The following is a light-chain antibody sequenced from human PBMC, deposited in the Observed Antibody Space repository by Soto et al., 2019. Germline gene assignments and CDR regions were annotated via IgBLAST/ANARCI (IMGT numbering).Light chain of an antibody. CDR3: QQYGSSPNA. CDR1: QSVSSNY. V-gene: IGKV3-20*01. Sequence: EIVMTQSPATLSVSPGERATLSCRASQSVSSNYLAWYQQKLGQAPRLLIYGASSRATGIPDRFSGSGSGTGFTLTISRLEPEDFAVYYCQQYGSSPNAFGQGTRLEIK. J-gene: IGKJ5*01. CDR2: GAS.